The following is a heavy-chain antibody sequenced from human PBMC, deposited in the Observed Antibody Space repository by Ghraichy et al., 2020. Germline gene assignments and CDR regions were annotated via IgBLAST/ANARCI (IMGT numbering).Heavy chain of an antibody. D-gene: IGHD3-9*01. CDR3: ASLYYDTLAGYHAGYYMDV. V-gene: IGHV3-30*02. Sequence: GVSLRLSCAADGFTFSNYGMHWVRQAPGKGLEWVAFIRYDGNTKYYGDSVKGRFTISKDNSKNTLYLQMSSLRVDDTAMYYCASLYYDTLAGYHAGYYMDVWGKGTTVTVSS. CDR2: IRYDGNTK. J-gene: IGHJ6*03. CDR1: GFTFSNYG.